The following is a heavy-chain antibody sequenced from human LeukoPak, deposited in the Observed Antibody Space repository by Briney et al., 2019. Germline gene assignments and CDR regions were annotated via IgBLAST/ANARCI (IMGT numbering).Heavy chain of an antibody. V-gene: IGHV4-59*01. Sequence: PSETLSLTCTVSGGSISSYYWSWIRQPPGKGLEWIGYIYYSGSTNYNSSLKSRVTISVDTSKNQFSLKLSSVTAADTAVYYCAGSSSSRAHDYWGQGTLVTVSS. CDR1: GGSISSYY. D-gene: IGHD6-6*01. CDR2: IYYSGST. CDR3: AGSSSSRAHDY. J-gene: IGHJ4*02.